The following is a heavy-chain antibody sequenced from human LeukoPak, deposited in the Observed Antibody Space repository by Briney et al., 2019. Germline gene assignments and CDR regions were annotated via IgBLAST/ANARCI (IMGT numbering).Heavy chain of an antibody. J-gene: IGHJ4*02. CDR2: ISSSSSYI. D-gene: IGHD3-10*01. V-gene: IGHV3-21*04. Sequence: GGSLRLSCAASGFTFSSYSMNWVRQAPWKGLEWVSSISSSSSYIYYADSVKGRFTISRDDAKSSLFLQMNSLRAEDTAIYYCARDRGGYFDCWGQGTLVTVSS. CDR3: ARDRGGYFDC. CDR1: GFTFSSYS.